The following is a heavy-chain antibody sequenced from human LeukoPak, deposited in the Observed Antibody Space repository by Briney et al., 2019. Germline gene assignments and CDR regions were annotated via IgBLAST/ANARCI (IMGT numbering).Heavy chain of an antibody. J-gene: IGHJ3*02. CDR3: AREIDFWSGTDAFDI. CDR1: GYTFTSYG. CDR2: ISAYNGNT. V-gene: IGHV1-18*01. Sequence: ASVKVSCKASGYTFTSYGISWVRRAPGQGLEWMGWISAYNGNTNYAQKLQGRVTMTTDTSTSTAYMELRSLRSDDTAVYYCAREIDFWSGTDAFDIWGQGTMVTVSS. D-gene: IGHD3-3*01.